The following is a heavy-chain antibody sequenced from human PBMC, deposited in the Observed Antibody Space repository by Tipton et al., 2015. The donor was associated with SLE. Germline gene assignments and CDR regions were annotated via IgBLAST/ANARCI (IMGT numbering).Heavy chain of an antibody. Sequence: PGLVKPSETLSLTCTVSGDTISDHYWSWIRQPPGKGLEWIGYISYSGGTNYSPSLKSRVTISIDTSKNQFSLKLSPVTAADTAVYYCARGSGGEGINMVRGIVKNYHYHYMDVWGEGTTVTVSS. V-gene: IGHV4-59*08. CDR2: ISYSGGT. CDR3: ARGSGGEGINMVRGIVKNYHYHYMDV. D-gene: IGHD3-10*01. J-gene: IGHJ6*03. CDR1: GDTISDHY.